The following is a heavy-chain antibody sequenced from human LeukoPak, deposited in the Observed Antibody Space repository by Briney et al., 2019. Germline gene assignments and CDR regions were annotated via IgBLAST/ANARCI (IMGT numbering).Heavy chain of an antibody. Sequence: SETLSLTCTVSGGSISTYYWSWIRQPPGKGLEWIGYIYYSGSTNYNPSLKSRVTISVDTSKNQFSLKLSSVTAADTAVYYCARGSKCYGSGTWGQGTLVTVSS. CDR2: IYYSGST. D-gene: IGHD3-10*01. J-gene: IGHJ5*02. V-gene: IGHV4-59*01. CDR3: ARGSKCYGSGT. CDR1: GGSISTYY.